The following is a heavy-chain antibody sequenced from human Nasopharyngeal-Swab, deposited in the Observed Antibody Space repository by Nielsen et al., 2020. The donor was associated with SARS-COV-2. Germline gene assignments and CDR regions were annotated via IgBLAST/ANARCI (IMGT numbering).Heavy chain of an antibody. Sequence: WIRQPPGKGLEWIGSIYYSGSTYYNPSLKGRVTISVDTSKNQFSLKLSSVTAADTAVHYCARWRIAAAGNNWFDPWGQGTLVTVSS. CDR3: ARWRIAAAGNNWFDP. CDR2: IYYSGST. J-gene: IGHJ5*02. V-gene: IGHV4-39*01. D-gene: IGHD6-13*01.